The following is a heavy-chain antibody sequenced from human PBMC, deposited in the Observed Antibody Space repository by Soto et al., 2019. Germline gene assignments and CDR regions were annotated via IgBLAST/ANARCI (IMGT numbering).Heavy chain of an antibody. CDR1: GGSISSGRYS. CDR3: ARVPDR. V-gene: IGHV4-30-2*01. Sequence: QVQLQESGPGLVKPSQTLFLTCAVSGGSISSGRYSWIWIRQPPGKVLEWIGYIYHSGSTYYNPSVKSRVTLSVDRSKNQFSTKLSAVTAADMAVYYSARVPDRWGQGTQVTVSS. CDR2: IYHSGST. J-gene: IGHJ5*02.